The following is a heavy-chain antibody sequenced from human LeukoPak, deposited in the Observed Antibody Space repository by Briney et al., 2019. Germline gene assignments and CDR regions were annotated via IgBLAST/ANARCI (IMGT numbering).Heavy chain of an antibody. D-gene: IGHD2-2*01. CDR3: AREGTYCSSTSCSSYFDY. CDR2: INWNGGST. Sequence: PGGSLRLSCAASGFTFDDYGMSWVRQAPGKGLEWVSGINWNGGSTGYADSVKGRFTISRDNAKNSLYLQVNSLRAEDTALYYCAREGTYCSSTSCSSYFDYWGQGTLVTVSS. V-gene: IGHV3-20*04. J-gene: IGHJ4*02. CDR1: GFTFDDYG.